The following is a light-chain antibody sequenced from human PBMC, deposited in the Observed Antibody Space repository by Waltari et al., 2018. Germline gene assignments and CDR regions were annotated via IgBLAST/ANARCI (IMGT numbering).Light chain of an antibody. Sequence: QSVLTQPPSASGTPGQRVTISCSGSSSNIGSNFVYWYQQLPGTAPKLLIYRNNQRPSVVPDRFSGSKSGTSASLAIRGLRSEDEADYYCAAWDDSLSGPVFGGGTKLTVL. CDR2: RNN. CDR3: AAWDDSLSGPV. V-gene: IGLV1-47*01. J-gene: IGLJ2*01. CDR1: SSNIGSNF.